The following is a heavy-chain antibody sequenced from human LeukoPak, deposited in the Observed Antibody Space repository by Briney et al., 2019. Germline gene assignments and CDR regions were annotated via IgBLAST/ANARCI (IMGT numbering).Heavy chain of an antibody. Sequence: GGSLRLSCAASGFTFSTYAMNWVRQAPGKGLEWVSVIVGNGGGIHYADSVKGRFTISRDSAKNTLYLQMNSLRAEDSAVYYCAKDRIPDGKYSIDFWGQGTPVTVSS. V-gene: IGHV3-23*01. CDR1: GFTFSTYA. CDR3: AKDRIPDGKYSIDF. D-gene: IGHD2/OR15-2a*01. J-gene: IGHJ4*02. CDR2: IVGNGGGI.